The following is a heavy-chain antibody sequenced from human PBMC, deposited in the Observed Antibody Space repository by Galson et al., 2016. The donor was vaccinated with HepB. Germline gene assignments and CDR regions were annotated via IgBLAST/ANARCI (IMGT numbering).Heavy chain of an antibody. J-gene: IGHJ6*02. Sequence: SLRLSCAASGFTFSGYTMNWVRQTPEKGLEWVSSITSSSGSIYYADSLKGRFTISRDNAKNSLYLQMNSLRAEDTAVYYCARSGANSVYGGRVIEYYYYYGMDVWGQGTLVTVSS. CDR3: ARSGANSVYGGRVIEYYYYYGMDV. CDR1: GFTFSGYT. CDR2: ITSSSGSI. V-gene: IGHV3-21*01. D-gene: IGHD2-8*01.